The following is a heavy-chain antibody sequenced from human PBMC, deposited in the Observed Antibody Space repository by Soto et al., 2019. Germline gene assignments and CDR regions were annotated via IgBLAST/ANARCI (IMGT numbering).Heavy chain of an antibody. D-gene: IGHD2-8*01. CDR2: ITGSSATI. J-gene: IGHJ5*02. CDR1: GFTFSAYS. V-gene: IGHV3-48*02. CDR3: ARDNGMAGSFDP. Sequence: EMQLVESGGGLVQPGESLRLSCAASGFTFSAYSMNWVRQAPGKGLEWISYITGSSATIYYADSVKGRFTISRDNAKNSVYLQMNSLRDEDTAIYFCARDNGMAGSFDPWGQGTLVTVSS.